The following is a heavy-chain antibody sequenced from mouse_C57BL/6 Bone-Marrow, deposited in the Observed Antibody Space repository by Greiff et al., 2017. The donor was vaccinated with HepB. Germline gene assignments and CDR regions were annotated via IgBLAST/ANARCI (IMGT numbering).Heavy chain of an antibody. J-gene: IGHJ3*01. Sequence: VQLQQSGAELVRPGTSVKVSCKASGYAFTNYLIEWVKQRPGQGLEWIGVINPGSGGTNYNEKFKGKATLTADKSSSTAYMQLSSLTSEDSAVYFCARRTTGFADWGQGTLVTVSA. D-gene: IGHD1-1*01. V-gene: IGHV1-54*01. CDR3: ARRTTGFAD. CDR2: INPGSGGT. CDR1: GYAFTNYL.